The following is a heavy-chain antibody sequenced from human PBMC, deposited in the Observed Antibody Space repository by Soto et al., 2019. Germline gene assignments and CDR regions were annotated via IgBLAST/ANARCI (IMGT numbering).Heavy chain of an antibody. J-gene: IGHJ4*02. CDR3: AKDRVGGTFYTPLGF. Sequence: ESGGGVVQPGGSLRLSCQASGFNFDNYGMHWVRQAPGKGLEWVAVITSDGSFQYYADSVKGRFTISRDNSKNTLFLHLNTLKPEDTAVYHCAKDRVGGTFYTPLGFWGQGTLVTVSS. D-gene: IGHD1-7*01. CDR1: GFNFDNYG. V-gene: IGHV3-30*18. CDR2: ITSDGSFQ.